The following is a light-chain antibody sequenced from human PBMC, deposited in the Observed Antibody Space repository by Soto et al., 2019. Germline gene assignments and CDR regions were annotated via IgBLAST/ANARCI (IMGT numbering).Light chain of an antibody. CDR2: DAS. J-gene: IGKJ3*01. CDR3: QQGSTWPPCFT. Sequence: EIVLTQSPATLSLSPGERATLSCRASQSVSSYLAWYQQKPGQAPRLLIYDASNRATGIPARFSGSGSGTDFPLTFSSLELEDFAFYYCQQGSTWPPCFTFGPGTKVDIK. CDR1: QSVSSY. V-gene: IGKV3-11*01.